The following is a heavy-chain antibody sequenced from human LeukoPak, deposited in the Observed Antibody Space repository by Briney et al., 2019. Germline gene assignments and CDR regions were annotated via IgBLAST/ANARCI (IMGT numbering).Heavy chain of an antibody. CDR1: GFTVSSNY. J-gene: IGHJ6*03. V-gene: IGHV3-53*05. CDR2: IYSGGST. CDR3: ARMHTYYFDRYDPRDYYYYYMDV. D-gene: IGHD3-22*01. Sequence: PGGSLRLSCAASGFTVSSNYMSWVRQAPGKGLEWVSVIYSGGSTYYAESVKGRFTISRDNSKNTLYLQMNSLRAEDTAVYYCARMHTYYFDRYDPRDYYYYYMDVWGKGTSVTVSS.